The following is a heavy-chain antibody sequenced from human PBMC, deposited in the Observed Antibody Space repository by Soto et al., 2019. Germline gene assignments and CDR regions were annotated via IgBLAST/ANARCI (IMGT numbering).Heavy chain of an antibody. CDR3: ARLKYYYDSSGYRSGYYFYY. D-gene: IGHD3-22*01. J-gene: IGHJ4*01. CDR2: IIPIFGTA. V-gene: IGHV1-69*13. CDR1: GGTFSSYA. Sequence: SSVKLSCKASGGTFSSYAISWVRQAPGQGLEWMGGIIPIFGTANYAQKFQGRVTITADESTSTAYMELSSLRSEDTAVYYFARLKYYYDSSGYRSGYYFYYRG.